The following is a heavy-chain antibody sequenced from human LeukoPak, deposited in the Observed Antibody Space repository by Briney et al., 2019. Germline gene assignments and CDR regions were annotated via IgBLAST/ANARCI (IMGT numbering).Heavy chain of an antibody. CDR3: ARGDYRRGENYFDY. CDR2: IYYSGST. Sequence: SETLSLTCTVSGGSISSSSYYWGWIRQPPGKGLEWIGSIYYSGSTYYNPSLKSRVTTSVDTSKNQSSLKLTSVTAAGTAVYYCARGDYRRGENYFDYWGQGTLVTVSS. CDR1: GGSISSSSYY. V-gene: IGHV4-39*01. D-gene: IGHD4/OR15-4a*01. J-gene: IGHJ4*02.